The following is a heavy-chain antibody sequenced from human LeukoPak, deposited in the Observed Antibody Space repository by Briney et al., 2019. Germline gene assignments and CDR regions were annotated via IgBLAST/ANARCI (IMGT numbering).Heavy chain of an antibody. CDR3: ARDTPRLDP. Sequence: PSETLSLTCTVSGGSISSSSYYWGWIRQPPGKGLEWIGSIYYSGSTYYNPSLKSRVTISVDTSKNQFSLKLSSVTAADTAVYYCARDTPRLDPWGQGTLVTVSS. V-gene: IGHV4-39*07. CDR2: IYYSGST. CDR1: GGSISSSSYY. J-gene: IGHJ5*02.